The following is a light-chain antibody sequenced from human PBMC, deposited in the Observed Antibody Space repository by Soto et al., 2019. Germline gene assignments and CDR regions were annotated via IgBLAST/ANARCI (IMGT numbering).Light chain of an antibody. Sequence: EIVLTQSPATLSLSPGERATLSCRASQSFSSSLAWYQQKPGQAPRLLIYDASKRATGIPARFSGRGSGTDCTLTISSLEPEDVAVYYCQQRSNWPPVITFGQGTRLEIK. J-gene: IGKJ5*01. CDR3: QQRSNWPPVIT. V-gene: IGKV3-11*01. CDR1: QSFSSS. CDR2: DAS.